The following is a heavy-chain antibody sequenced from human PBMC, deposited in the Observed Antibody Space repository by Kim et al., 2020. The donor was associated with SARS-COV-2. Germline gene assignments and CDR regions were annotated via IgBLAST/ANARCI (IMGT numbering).Heavy chain of an antibody. D-gene: IGHD1-1*01. V-gene: IGHV3-74*01. CDR1: GFTFSSYW. Sequence: GGSLRLSCAASGFTFSSYWMHWVRQAPGKGLVWVSRINSDGSSTTYADSVKGRFTISRDNAKNTLYLQMNSLRAEDTAVYYCAREGWNDDAFDIWGQGTMVTVSS. J-gene: IGHJ3*02. CDR3: AREGWNDDAFDI. CDR2: INSDGSST.